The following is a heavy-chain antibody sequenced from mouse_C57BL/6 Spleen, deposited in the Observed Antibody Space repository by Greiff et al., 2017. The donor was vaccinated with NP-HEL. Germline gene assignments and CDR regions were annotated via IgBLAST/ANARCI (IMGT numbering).Heavy chain of an antibody. CDR3: ARKLYGSSYPYAMDY. CDR1: GFSLTSYG. V-gene: IGHV2-2*01. Sequence: QVQLKESGPGLVQPSQSLSITCTVSGFSLTSYGVHWVRQSPGKGLEWLGVIWSGGSTDYNAAFISRLSISKDNSKSQVFFKMNSLQADHTAIYYCARKLYGSSYPYAMDYWGQGTSVTVSS. J-gene: IGHJ4*01. CDR2: IWSGGST. D-gene: IGHD1-1*01.